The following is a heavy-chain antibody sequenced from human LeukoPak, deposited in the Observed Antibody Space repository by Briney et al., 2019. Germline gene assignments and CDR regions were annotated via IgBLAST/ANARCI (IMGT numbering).Heavy chain of an antibody. CDR3: ARDIVEPPGSGRYFDN. D-gene: IGHD1-14*01. CDR2: IRYDGSDK. J-gene: IGHJ4*02. CDR1: GFSFSSYG. V-gene: IGHV3-30*02. Sequence: GGSLRLSCAASGFSFSSYGMHWVRQAPGKGLEWVTFIRYDGSDKFYADSVKGRFTTSRDNSRSTLYLQMNSLRPEDTAVYYCARDIVEPPGSGRYFDNWGQGTLVTVSS.